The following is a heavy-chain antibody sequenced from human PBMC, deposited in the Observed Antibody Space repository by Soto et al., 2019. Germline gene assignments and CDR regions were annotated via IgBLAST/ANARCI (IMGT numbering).Heavy chain of an antibody. CDR2: MNPNSGNT. D-gene: IGHD3-3*01. CDR3: ARGLGGTYYFWKGGNWFYS. J-gene: IGHJ5*01. CDR1: GYTFTSYD. Sequence: ASVKVSCKASGYTFTSYDINWVRQATGQGLEWMGWMNPNSGNTGYAQKFQGRVTMTRNTSISTAYMELSSLRSEDTAVYYCARGLGGTYYFWKGGNWFYSCSQRTLVTVSS. V-gene: IGHV1-8*01.